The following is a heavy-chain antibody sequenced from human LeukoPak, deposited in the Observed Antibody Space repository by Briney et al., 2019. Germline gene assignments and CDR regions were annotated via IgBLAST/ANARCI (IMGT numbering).Heavy chain of an antibody. CDR1: GYTFTSYA. D-gene: IGHD2-15*01. J-gene: IGHJ3*02. CDR3: ARDLDSAAFDI. Sequence: VASVKVSCTASGYTFTSYAINWVRQAPGQGLEYMGWIRTSTGSPTYAQGFTGRFVFSLDTSVNTAYLQISSLKAEDTAVHYCARDLDSAAFDIWGQGTMVTVSS. CDR2: IRTSTGSP. V-gene: IGHV7-4-1*02.